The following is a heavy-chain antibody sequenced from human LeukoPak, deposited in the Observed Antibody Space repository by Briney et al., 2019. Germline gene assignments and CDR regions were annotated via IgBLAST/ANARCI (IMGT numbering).Heavy chain of an antibody. Sequence: ISXKGSGYSFTSYWIGWVRQLPGKGLEWMGIIYPGDSDTRYSPSFQGQVTISADKSISTAYLQWSSLKASDTAMYYCARLYIVVVPAAIDGGFDPWGQGTLVTVSS. CDR1: GYSFTSYW. V-gene: IGHV5-51*01. D-gene: IGHD2-2*01. J-gene: IGHJ5*02. CDR3: ARLYIVVVPAAIDGGFDP. CDR2: IYPGDSDT.